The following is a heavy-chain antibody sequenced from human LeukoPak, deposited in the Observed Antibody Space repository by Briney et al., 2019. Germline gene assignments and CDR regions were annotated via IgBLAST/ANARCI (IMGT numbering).Heavy chain of an antibody. D-gene: IGHD6-6*01. CDR1: GGSISSYY. CDR3: ARGSYEYSSSEFDY. CDR2: IYYSGST. J-gene: IGHJ4*02. Sequence: SETLSLTCTVSGGSISSYYWSWIRQPPGKGLRWFGYIYYSGSTNYNPSLKSRVTISVDTSKNQFSLKLSSVTAADTAVYYCARGSYEYSSSEFDYWGQGTLVTVSS. V-gene: IGHV4-59*13.